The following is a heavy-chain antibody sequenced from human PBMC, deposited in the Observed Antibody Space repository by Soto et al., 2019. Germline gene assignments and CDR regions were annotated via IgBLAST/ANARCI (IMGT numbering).Heavy chain of an antibody. Sequence: QVQLVQSGAEVKKPGSSVKVSCKASGGTFSSYAISWVRQAPEQGLEWMGGIIPIFGTANYAQKFQGRVTITADESTSTAYMGLSSLRSEDTAVYYCASPPRSNRYYYGMDVWGQGTTVTVSS. D-gene: IGHD4-4*01. CDR1: GGTFSSYA. J-gene: IGHJ6*02. V-gene: IGHV1-69*12. CDR2: IIPIFGTA. CDR3: ASPPRSNRYYYGMDV.